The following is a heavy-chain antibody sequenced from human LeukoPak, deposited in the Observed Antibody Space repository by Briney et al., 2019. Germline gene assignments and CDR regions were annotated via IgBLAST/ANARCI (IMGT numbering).Heavy chain of an antibody. CDR1: GGSISSYY. Sequence: PSETLSLTCTVSGGSISSYYWSWIRQPPGKGLEWIGYIYYSGSTNYNPSLKSRVTTSVDTSKNQFSLKLSSVTAADTAVYYCARGARYFDWLFSRWGQGTLVTVSS. CDR2: IYYSGST. CDR3: ARGARYFDWLFSR. D-gene: IGHD3-9*01. J-gene: IGHJ4*02. V-gene: IGHV4-59*01.